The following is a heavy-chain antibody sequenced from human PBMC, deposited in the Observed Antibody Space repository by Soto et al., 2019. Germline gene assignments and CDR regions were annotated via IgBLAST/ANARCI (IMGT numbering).Heavy chain of an antibody. D-gene: IGHD3-10*01. Sequence: LXLSCAASGLTCSIYCMHWVRQAPGKGLECVAVLSNDGTNKYYADSVKGRFTISRDNSKNTVYLQMNSLRGEDTAVYYCAKDRGYRVDYFGMDVWGQGTTVTVSS. CDR3: AKDRGYRVDYFGMDV. CDR2: LSNDGTNK. V-gene: IGHV3-30*18. J-gene: IGHJ6*02. CDR1: GLTCSIYC.